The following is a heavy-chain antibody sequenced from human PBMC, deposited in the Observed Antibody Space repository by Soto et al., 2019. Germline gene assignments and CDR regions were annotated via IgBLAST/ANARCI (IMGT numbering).Heavy chain of an antibody. CDR3: ARITRYNYGVFSGPAPDS. J-gene: IGHJ5*01. CDR2: IYYTGST. V-gene: IGHV4-39*01. CDR1: GGSISSSCYY. D-gene: IGHD5-18*01. Sequence: SETLSLTCTVSGGSISSSCYYWGWIRQPPGKGLEWIGSIYYTGSTSYNPSLKSRITISVDTSKSQFALKLSSVTAADTAIYYCARITRYNYGVFSGPAPDSWGLGTLVPVSS.